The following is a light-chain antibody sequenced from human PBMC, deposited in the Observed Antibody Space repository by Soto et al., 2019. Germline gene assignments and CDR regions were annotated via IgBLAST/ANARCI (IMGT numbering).Light chain of an antibody. Sequence: QSALTQPASVSGSPGQSITISCTGTSSDVGSYNLVSWYQQHPGKAPKLMIYEGSKRPSGVSNRFSGSKSGNTASLTSSGLQAEYEADYYCCSYAGSSTYVVFGGGTKLTVL. CDR3: CSYAGSSTYVV. J-gene: IGLJ2*01. CDR1: SSDVGSYNL. CDR2: EGS. V-gene: IGLV2-23*01.